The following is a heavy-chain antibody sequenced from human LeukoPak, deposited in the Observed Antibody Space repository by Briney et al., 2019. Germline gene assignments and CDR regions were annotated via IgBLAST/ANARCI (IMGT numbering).Heavy chain of an antibody. J-gene: IGHJ4*02. CDR3: ARGPDYYDSSGSFDY. Sequence: GGSLRLSCAASGFTFSSYGMHWVRQAPGKGLEWVAVISYDGSNKYHADSVKGRFTISRDNSKNTLYLQMNSLRAEDTAVYYCARGPDYYDSSGSFDYWGQGTLVTVSS. CDR2: ISYDGSNK. CDR1: GFTFSSYG. V-gene: IGHV3-33*01. D-gene: IGHD3-22*01.